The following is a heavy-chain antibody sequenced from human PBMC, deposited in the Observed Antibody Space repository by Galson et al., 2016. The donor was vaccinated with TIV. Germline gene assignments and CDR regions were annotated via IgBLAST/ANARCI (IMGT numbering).Heavy chain of an antibody. J-gene: IGHJ6*02. CDR3: AKYRGAKGCTTTSCYVMDV. V-gene: IGHV3-30*18. Sequence: SLRLSCAVSGFIFSDYDMHWVRQTPGKGLEWVAVISYDGNNKFYGTSVKGRVTIARDNSKNMLYLQVNSLRPEDTALYYCAKYRGAKGCTTTSCYVMDVWGQGTTVIVTS. D-gene: IGHD2-2*01. CDR1: GFIFSDYD. CDR2: ISYDGNNK.